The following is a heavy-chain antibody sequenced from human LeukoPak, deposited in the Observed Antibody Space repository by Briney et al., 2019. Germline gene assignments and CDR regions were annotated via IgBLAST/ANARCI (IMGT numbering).Heavy chain of an antibody. V-gene: IGHV3-21*01. D-gene: IGHD6-6*01. J-gene: IGHJ3*02. Sequence: GGSLRLSCAASGFTFSSYAMHWVRQAPGKGLEWVSSISSGSTYMYYADSVKGRFTISRDNAQNSMYLQMNSLRAEDTAVYYCGRVGGRSKAAKGDAFDIWGQGTMVTVSS. CDR2: ISSGSTYM. CDR1: GFTFSSYA. CDR3: GRVGGRSKAAKGDAFDI.